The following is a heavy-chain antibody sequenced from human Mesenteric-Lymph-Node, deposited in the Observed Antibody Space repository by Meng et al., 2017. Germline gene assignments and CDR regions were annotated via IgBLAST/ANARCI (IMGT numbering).Heavy chain of an antibody. D-gene: IGHD3-10*01. V-gene: IGHV3-23*04. Sequence: VQLVESVVGVVPPGRSLRLSCAASGLTFSINGMSWVRQAPGKGLEWVSAIVGSGSPTYYADSVKGRFTISRDNSKNTVYLQMNSLRAEDTAVYYCATSRGYFDYLGQGTLVTVSS. CDR3: ATSRGYFDY. CDR2: IVGSGSPT. J-gene: IGHJ4*02. CDR1: GLTFSING.